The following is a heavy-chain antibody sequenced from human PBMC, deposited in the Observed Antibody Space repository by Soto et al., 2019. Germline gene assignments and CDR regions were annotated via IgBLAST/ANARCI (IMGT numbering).Heavy chain of an antibody. CDR3: AREDSSSWYGTGTGFDP. CDR2: INPNSGGT. Sequence: ASVKVSCKASGYTFTGYYMHWVRQAPGQGLEWMGWINPNSGGTNYAQKFQGRVTMTRDTSISTAYMELSRLRSDDTAVYYCAREDSSSWYGTGTGFDPWGQGTLVTVS. CDR1: GYTFTGYY. J-gene: IGHJ5*02. D-gene: IGHD6-13*01. V-gene: IGHV1-2*02.